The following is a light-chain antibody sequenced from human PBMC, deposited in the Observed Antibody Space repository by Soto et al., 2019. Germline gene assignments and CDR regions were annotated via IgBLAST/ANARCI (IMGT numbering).Light chain of an antibody. CDR2: DNR. J-gene: IGLJ1*01. Sequence: QPVLTQPPSVSGAPGQRVTISCTGSSSNIGAGNDVQWYQQLPGTAPKLLIYDNRQRPSGVPDRFSGSTSGTSASLAITGLQAEDEADYYCQSSDSLSGSYVFGTGTKVTVL. V-gene: IGLV1-40*01. CDR3: QSSDSLSGSYV. CDR1: SSNIGAGND.